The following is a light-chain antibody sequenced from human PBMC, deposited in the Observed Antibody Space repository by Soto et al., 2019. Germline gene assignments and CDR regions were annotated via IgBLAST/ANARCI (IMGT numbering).Light chain of an antibody. CDR1: SSDVGGYNY. J-gene: IGLJ2*01. V-gene: IGLV2-11*01. Sequence: QSARTQPRSVSGSPGQSVTISYTGTSSDVGGYNYVSWYQQHPGKAPKLMIYDVSKRPSGVPDRFSGSKSGNTASLTISGLQAEDEADYYCCSYAGSYTLVFGGGTKLTVL. CDR2: DVS. CDR3: CSYAGSYTLV.